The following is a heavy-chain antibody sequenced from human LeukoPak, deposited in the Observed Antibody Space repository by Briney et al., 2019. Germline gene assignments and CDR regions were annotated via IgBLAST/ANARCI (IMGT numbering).Heavy chain of an antibody. D-gene: IGHD5-18*01. Sequence: PGGSLRLSCAASEFTFSSYSMNWVRQAPGKGLEWVSSISSTSSYMYYADSVKGRFTISRDNAKNSLYLRMNGLRAEDTAVYYCARDRRGYSYGYDYWGQGTLVTVS. CDR1: EFTFSSYS. CDR3: ARDRRGYSYGYDY. V-gene: IGHV3-21*01. CDR2: ISSTSSYM. J-gene: IGHJ4*02.